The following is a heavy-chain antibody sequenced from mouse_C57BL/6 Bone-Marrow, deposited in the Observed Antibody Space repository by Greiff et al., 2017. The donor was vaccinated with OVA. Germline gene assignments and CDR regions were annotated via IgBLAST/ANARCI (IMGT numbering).Heavy chain of an antibody. Sequence: AQLQQPGAELVKPGASVKMSCKASGYTFTSYWITWVKQRPGQGLEWIGDIYPGSGSTNYNEKFKSKATLTVDTSSSTAYMQLSSLTSEDSAVYYCASPSNYYGSSFAYWGQGTLVTVSA. J-gene: IGHJ3*01. CDR1: GYTFTSYW. CDR3: ASPSNYYGSSFAY. D-gene: IGHD1-1*01. V-gene: IGHV1-55*01. CDR2: IYPGSGST.